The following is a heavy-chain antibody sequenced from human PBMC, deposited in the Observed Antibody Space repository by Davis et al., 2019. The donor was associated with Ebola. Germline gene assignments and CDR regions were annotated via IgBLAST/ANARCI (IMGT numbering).Heavy chain of an antibody. V-gene: IGHV4-61*08. D-gene: IGHD1-7*01. CDR2: IYYSGSTNSGST. Sequence: SETLSLTCTVSGGSIDSGGYYWTWIRQPPGKGLEWIGHIYYSGSTNSGSTNYNPSLKSRVTISVDTSKNQFSLKLSSVTAADTAVYYCARANWNYPWSYYFNYWGQGTLVTVSS. CDR1: GGSIDSGGYY. CDR3: ARANWNYPWSYYFNY. J-gene: IGHJ4*02.